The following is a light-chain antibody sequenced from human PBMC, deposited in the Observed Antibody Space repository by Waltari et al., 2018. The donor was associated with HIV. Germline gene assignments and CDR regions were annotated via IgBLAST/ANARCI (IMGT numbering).Light chain of an antibody. V-gene: IGLV2-14*03. CDR3: SSYTSSITVI. CDR1: NNDIGSYNY. J-gene: IGLJ2*01. CDR2: EVS. Sequence: QSALTQPASVSGSYGQSITISCTGTNNDIGSYNYVSWYQQHQDRDPKLLISEVSNRPSGISDRCSGSKSGNTASLTISGLQAEDEAHYYCSSYTSSITVIFGGGTQVTV.